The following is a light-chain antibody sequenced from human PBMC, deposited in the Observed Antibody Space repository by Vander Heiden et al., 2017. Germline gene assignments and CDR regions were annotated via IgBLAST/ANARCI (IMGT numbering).Light chain of an antibody. V-gene: IGLV1-44*01. CDR1: SSNIGRHA. CDR2: LDH. CDR3: AVRDDNLRAVV. J-gene: IGLJ3*02. Sequence: QSVLTQPPSASGTPGQRVSISCSGRSSNIGRHAVNWYQQHPGAAPKLLIYLDHQRPSGVADRFSGSKSGTSASLAISGLQYEDEADYYCAVRDDNLRAVVFGGGTKLTVL.